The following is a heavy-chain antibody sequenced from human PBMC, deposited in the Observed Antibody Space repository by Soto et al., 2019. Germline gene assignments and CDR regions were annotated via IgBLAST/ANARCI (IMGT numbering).Heavy chain of an antibody. J-gene: IGHJ6*02. CDR1: GYSFTTYG. D-gene: IGHD1-1*01. CDR2: ISGYNGNT. CDR3: AREGTAPYYYYAMDV. V-gene: IGHV1-18*01. Sequence: QVQLVQSRGEVKKPGASVKVSCKTSGYSFTTYGISWVRQAPGQGLEWMGWISGYNGNTNDAQKLQGRVTMTTDTSTSTAYMELRSLISDDTAVYYCAREGTAPYYYYAMDVWGQGSPVTVSS.